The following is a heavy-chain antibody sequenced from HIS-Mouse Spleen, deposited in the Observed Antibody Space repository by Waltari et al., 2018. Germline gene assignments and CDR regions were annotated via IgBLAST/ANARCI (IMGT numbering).Heavy chain of an antibody. J-gene: IGHJ4*02. CDR1: GGSFSGYY. D-gene: IGHD1-7*01. V-gene: IGHV4-34*01. Sequence: QVQLQQWGAGLLKPSETLSLTCAVYGGSFSGYYWSWIRQPPGKGLEWIGEINHRGSTNSNPPLKSRVTISVDTSKNQFSLKLSSVTAADTAVYYCAGYNWNYGTDYWGQGTLVTVSS. CDR3: AGYNWNYGTDY. CDR2: INHRGST.